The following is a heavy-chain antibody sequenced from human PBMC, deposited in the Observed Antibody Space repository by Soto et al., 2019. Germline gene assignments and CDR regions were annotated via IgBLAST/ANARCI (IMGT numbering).Heavy chain of an antibody. Sequence: QITLKESGPTLVKPTQTLTLTCTFSGFSLSTSGVGVGWIRQPPGKALEWLALIYWDDDKRYSPSLKSRLTITKDTSKSQVVITMTNMDPVDTATYYCAHRPSYCSGYSCYSGFDYWGQGTLVTVSS. D-gene: IGHD2-15*01. J-gene: IGHJ4*02. CDR3: AHRPSYCSGYSCYSGFDY. CDR2: IYWDDDK. CDR1: GFSLSTSGVG. V-gene: IGHV2-5*02.